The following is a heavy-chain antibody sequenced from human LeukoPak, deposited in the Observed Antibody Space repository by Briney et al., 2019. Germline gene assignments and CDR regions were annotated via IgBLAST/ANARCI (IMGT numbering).Heavy chain of an antibody. CDR3: AREVNQDFPLYFDL. J-gene: IGHJ2*01. CDR2: ISAENGNT. D-gene: IGHD1-14*01. CDR1: GYTFTRYG. Sequence: ASVKVSCKASGYTFTRYGISWVRQAPGQGLEWMGWISAENGNTNYAQKLQGRVTMTTDTSTSTAYMELRSLRSDDTAVYYCAREVNQDFPLYFDLWGRGTLVTVSS. V-gene: IGHV1-18*01.